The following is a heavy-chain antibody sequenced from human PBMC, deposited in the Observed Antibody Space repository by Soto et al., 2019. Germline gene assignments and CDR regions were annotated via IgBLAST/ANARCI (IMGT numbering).Heavy chain of an antibody. CDR2: IDHSGTT. CDR1: GGSINSGGYY. D-gene: IGHD5-18*01. Sequence: QVHLQESGPGLLKPSQTLSLTCTVSGGSINSGGYYWTWIRQHPEKGLEWLGNIDHSGTTYYNPSLRSRLSITLDPSQNEFSQQVTSMTAAGTAVYFCVRGRGYTFQNFFELWGQGSLATVSS. J-gene: IGHJ5*02. CDR3: VRGRGYTFQNFFEL. V-gene: IGHV4-31*03.